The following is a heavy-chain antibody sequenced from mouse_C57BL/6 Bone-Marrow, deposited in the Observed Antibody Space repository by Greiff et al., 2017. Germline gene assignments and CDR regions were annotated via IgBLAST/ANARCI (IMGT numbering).Heavy chain of an antibody. Sequence: VQLQQPGPELVKPGASVKLSCKASGYTFTSYCMQWVKQRHGQGLEWIGEINPTYGCTNYNQKFKGKATLTVDKSSSTAYMELRSLTSEDSAVYYCAREDYGSSFDFGGRGTAATVS. D-gene: IGHD1-1*01. CDR3: AREDYGSSFDF. J-gene: IGHJ1*03. CDR2: INPTYGCT. CDR1: GYTFTSYC. V-gene: IGHV1-50*01.